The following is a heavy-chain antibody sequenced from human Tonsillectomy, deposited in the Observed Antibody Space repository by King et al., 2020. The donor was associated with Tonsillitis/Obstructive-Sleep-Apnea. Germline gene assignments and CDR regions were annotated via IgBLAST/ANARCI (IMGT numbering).Heavy chain of an antibody. J-gene: IGHJ6*03. CDR2: IYSGGST. Sequence: VQLVESGGGLVQPGGSLRLSCAASGFTVSSNYMSWVRQAPGKGLEWVSIIYSGGSTYYADSVKGRFTISRDNSKNTLYLQMNTLRAGDTAVYYCARDVATSSGFYYHYYYMDVWGKGTTVTVSS. V-gene: IGHV3-66*01. CDR3: ARDVATSSGFYYHYYYMDV. D-gene: IGHD5-12*01. CDR1: GFTVSSNY.